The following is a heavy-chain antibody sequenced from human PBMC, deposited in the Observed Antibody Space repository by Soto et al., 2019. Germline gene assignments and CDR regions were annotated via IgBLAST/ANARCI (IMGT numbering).Heavy chain of an antibody. CDR1: GFTFSSYA. V-gene: IGHV3-23*01. CDR3: ATLSGYLNPDYYYGMDV. D-gene: IGHD3-3*01. CDR2: ISGSGGST. J-gene: IGHJ6*02. Sequence: GGSLRLSCAASGFTFSSYAMSWVRQAPGKGLEWVSAISGSGGSTYYADSVKGRFTISRDNSKNTLYLQMNSLRAEDTAVYYCATLSGYLNPDYYYGMDVWGQGTTVTVSS.